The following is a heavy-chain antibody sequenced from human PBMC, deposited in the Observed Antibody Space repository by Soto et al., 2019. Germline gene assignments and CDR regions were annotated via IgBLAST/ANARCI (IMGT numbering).Heavy chain of an antibody. CDR1: GGSFSGYY. V-gene: IGHV4-34*01. CDR2: INHSGST. CDR3: ARGFLMVRGPKGFDY. D-gene: IGHD3-10*01. Sequence: QVQLQQWGAGLLKPSETLSLTCDVYGGSFSGYYWSWIRQPPGKGLEWIGEINHSGSTNYNPSLKSRVTISVDTSKNQFSLKLSSVTAADTAVYYCARGFLMVRGPKGFDYWGQGTLVTVSS. J-gene: IGHJ4*02.